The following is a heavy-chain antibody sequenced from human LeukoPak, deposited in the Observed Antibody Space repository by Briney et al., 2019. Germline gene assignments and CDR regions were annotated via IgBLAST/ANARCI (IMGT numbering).Heavy chain of an antibody. Sequence: PGGSLRLSCAASGFTFSSYWMHWVRQAPGKGLVWVSRINSDGSSTSYADSVKGRFTISRDNAKNTLYLQMNSLRAEDTALYYCAKDDAFKWFVDNYWGQGTLVTVSS. V-gene: IGHV3-74*01. D-gene: IGHD3-10*01. CDR2: INSDGSST. CDR1: GFTFSSYW. J-gene: IGHJ4*02. CDR3: AKDDAFKWFVDNY.